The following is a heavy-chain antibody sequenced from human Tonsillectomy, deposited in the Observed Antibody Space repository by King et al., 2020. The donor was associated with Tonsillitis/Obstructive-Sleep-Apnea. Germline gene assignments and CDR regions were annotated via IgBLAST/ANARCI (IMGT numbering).Heavy chain of an antibody. CDR2: IYYSGST. CDR1: GGSIISYY. CDR3: ARGGSGSPRDYFDY. Sequence: QLQLQESGPGLVKPSETLSLTCTVSGGSIISYYWSWIRQPPGKGLEWIGYIYYSGSTNYNPSLKSRVTLSVDTSKNQFSLKLSSVTAADTAVYYWARGGSGSPRDYFDYWGQGTLVTVSS. V-gene: IGHV4-59*01. D-gene: IGHD3-10*01. J-gene: IGHJ4*02.